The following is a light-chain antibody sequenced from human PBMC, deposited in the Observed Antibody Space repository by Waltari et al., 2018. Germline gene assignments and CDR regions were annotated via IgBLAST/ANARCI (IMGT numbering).Light chain of an antibody. Sequence: DIRMTQSPSSLSASVGDRVSITCRASETVSTYVSWYQQKPGKAPNLLIYVASNLQSGVPSMFSVGGSGTYFTLTISSLQGEDFATYYCQQSYRIPPTFGQGTKVEI. V-gene: IGKV1-39*01. CDR3: QQSYRIPPT. CDR2: VAS. J-gene: IGKJ2*01. CDR1: ETVSTY.